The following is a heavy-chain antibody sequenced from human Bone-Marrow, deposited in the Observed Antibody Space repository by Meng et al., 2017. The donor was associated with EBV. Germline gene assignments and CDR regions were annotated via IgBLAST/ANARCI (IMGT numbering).Heavy chain of an antibody. CDR3: ARDPPTFKVVDFDY. J-gene: IGHJ4*02. V-gene: IGHV1-18*01. D-gene: IGHD2-15*01. Sequence: GQLVLSGAEVKKPGASVEDSCKASGYTFTSYGISWVRQAPGQGLEWMGWISAYNGNTNYAQKLQGRVTMTTDTSTSTAYMELRSLRSDDTAVYYCARDPPTFKVVDFDYWGQGTLVTVSS. CDR2: ISAYNGNT. CDR1: GYTFTSYG.